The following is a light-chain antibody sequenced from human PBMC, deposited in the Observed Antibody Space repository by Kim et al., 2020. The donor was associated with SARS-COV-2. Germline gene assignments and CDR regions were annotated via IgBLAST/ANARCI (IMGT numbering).Light chain of an antibody. CDR2: GAS. CDR3: QQYGGGLA. Sequence: EIVLTQSPGTLSLSPGERATLSSRASQSVSTTYLAWYQQKPGQAPRVLIYGASSRATGIPDRFSGSGSGTDFTLTISRLEPEDFAVYYCQQYGGGLAFGGGTKVDIK. J-gene: IGKJ4*01. CDR1: QSVSTTY. V-gene: IGKV3-20*01.